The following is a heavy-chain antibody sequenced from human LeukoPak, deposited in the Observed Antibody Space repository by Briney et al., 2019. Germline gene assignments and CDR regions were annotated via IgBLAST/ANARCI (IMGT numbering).Heavy chain of an antibody. CDR1: GGSISSYY. Sequence: PSETLSLTCTVSGGSISSYYWSWIRQPPGKGLEWIGYIYYSGSTNYNPSLKSRVTISVDTSKNQFSLKLSSVTAADTAVYYCARLADSYGFYYFDYWGQGTLVTVSS. J-gene: IGHJ4*02. CDR3: ARLADSYGFYYFDY. V-gene: IGHV4-59*08. CDR2: IYYSGST. D-gene: IGHD5-18*01.